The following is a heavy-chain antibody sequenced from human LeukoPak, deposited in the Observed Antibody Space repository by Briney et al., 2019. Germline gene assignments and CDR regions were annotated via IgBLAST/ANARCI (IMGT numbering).Heavy chain of an antibody. Sequence: ASVKVSCKASGYTFTGYYMHWVRQAPGQGLEWMGWINPNSGGTNYAQKFQGRVTMTRDTSISTAYMELSRLRSDDTAVYYCARRDCSRSSCYLDYWGQGTLVTVSS. CDR1: GYTFTGYY. J-gene: IGHJ4*02. V-gene: IGHV1-2*02. CDR2: INPNSGGT. CDR3: ARRDCSRSSCYLDY. D-gene: IGHD2-2*01.